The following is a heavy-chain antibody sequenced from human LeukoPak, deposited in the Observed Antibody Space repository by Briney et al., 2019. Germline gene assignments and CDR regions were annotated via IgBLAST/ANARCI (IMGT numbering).Heavy chain of an antibody. CDR3: ASTDYYDSSGYYQP. Sequence: SETLSLTCTVSGGSIRSSSYYWGWIRQPPGKGLEWIGSIYYSGSTYYNASLKSRGTISVDTSKNQFSLKLSSVTAADTAVYYCASTDYYDSSGYYQPWGQGTLVTVSS. CDR1: GGSIRSSSYY. J-gene: IGHJ1*01. V-gene: IGHV4-39*01. D-gene: IGHD3-22*01. CDR2: IYYSGST.